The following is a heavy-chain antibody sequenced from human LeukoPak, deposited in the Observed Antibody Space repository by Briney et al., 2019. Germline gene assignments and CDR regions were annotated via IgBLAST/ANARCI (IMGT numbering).Heavy chain of an antibody. Sequence: KSSETLSLTCAVYGGSFSGYYWSWIRQPPGKGLEWIGEINHSGSTNYNPSLKSRVTISVDTSKNQFSLKLSSVTAADTAVYYCARMAGGWTLYFDYWGQGTLVTVSS. CDR1: GGSFSGYY. CDR2: INHSGST. D-gene: IGHD6-19*01. J-gene: IGHJ4*02. V-gene: IGHV4-34*01. CDR3: ARMAGGWTLYFDY.